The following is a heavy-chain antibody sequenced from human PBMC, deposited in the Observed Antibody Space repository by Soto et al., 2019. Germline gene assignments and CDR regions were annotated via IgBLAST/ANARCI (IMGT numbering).Heavy chain of an antibody. D-gene: IGHD2-15*01. V-gene: IGHV3-15*01. CDR2: IKSKTDGGTT. J-gene: IGHJ6*03. CDR1: GFTFSNAW. Sequence: EVQLVESGGGLVKPGGSLGLSCAASGFTFSNAWMSWVRQAPGKGLEWVGRIKSKTDGGTTDYAAPVKGRFTISRDDSKNTLYLQMNSLKTEDTAVYYCTTDLNCSGGSCYLRYYYMDVWGKGTTVTVSS. CDR3: TTDLNCSGGSCYLRYYYMDV.